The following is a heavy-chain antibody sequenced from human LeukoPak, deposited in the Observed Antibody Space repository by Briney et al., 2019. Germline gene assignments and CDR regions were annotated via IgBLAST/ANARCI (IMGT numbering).Heavy chain of an antibody. CDR2: ISGGGEST. V-gene: IGHV3-23*01. J-gene: IGHJ4*02. D-gene: IGHD6-19*01. Sequence: GGSLRLSCVASEFTFSGHAMNWVRQAPGKGLEWVSSISGGGESTYYADSVKGRFTVSRDNSKNTLYLQINSFRGEDTAVYYCAKGKYSSGGVPDYWGQGTLVTVSS. CDR1: EFTFSGHA. CDR3: AKGKYSSGGVPDY.